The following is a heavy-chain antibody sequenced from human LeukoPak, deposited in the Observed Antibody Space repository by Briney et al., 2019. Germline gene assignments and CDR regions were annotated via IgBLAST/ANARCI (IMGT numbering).Heavy chain of an antibody. CDR1: GFTFSSYS. V-gene: IGHV3-21*04. CDR2: ISSSSSYI. Sequence: GGSLRLSCAASGFTFSSYSMNWVRQAPGKGLEWVSSISSSSSYIYYADSVKGRFTISRDNAKNSLYLQMNSLRAEDTAVYYCAKAGTYYYDSSGYYGWGQGTLVTVSS. D-gene: IGHD3-22*01. J-gene: IGHJ4*02. CDR3: AKAGTYYYDSSGYYG.